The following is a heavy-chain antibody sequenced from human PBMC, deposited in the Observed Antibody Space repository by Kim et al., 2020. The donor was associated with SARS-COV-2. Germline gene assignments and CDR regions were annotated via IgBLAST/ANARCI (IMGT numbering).Heavy chain of an antibody. CDR1: GGTFSSYA. CDR3: AGDFGSGSYSHSDS. Sequence: SVKVSCKASGGTFSSYAISWVRQAPGQGLEWMGGIIPIFGTANYAQKFQGRVTITADKSTSTAYMELSSLRSEDTAVYYCAGDFGSGSYSHSDSWGQGTLVTVSS. V-gene: IGHV1-69*06. D-gene: IGHD3-10*01. CDR2: IIPIFGTA. J-gene: IGHJ4*02.